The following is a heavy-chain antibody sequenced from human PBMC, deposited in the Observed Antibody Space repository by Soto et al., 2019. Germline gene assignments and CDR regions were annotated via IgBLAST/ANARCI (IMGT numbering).Heavy chain of an antibody. D-gene: IGHD6-25*01. CDR1: GYTFTGYG. Sequence: ASVKVSCKASGYTFTGYGICWVRQAPGQGLEWMGYVSAYNGHTNYAQKVQGRVTMTTDTSTSTVYMESRSLRSDDTAVYFCAREIWSSSGPKNFFDYWGQGTLVTVSS. CDR3: AREIWSSSGPKNFFDY. J-gene: IGHJ4*02. V-gene: IGHV1-18*01. CDR2: VSAYNGHT.